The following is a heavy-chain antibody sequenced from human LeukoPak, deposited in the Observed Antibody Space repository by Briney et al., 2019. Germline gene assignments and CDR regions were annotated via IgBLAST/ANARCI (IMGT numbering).Heavy chain of an antibody. CDR2: IYYSGNT. V-gene: IGHV4-59*08. J-gene: IGHJ3*02. CDR3: ARTYYDILTGYPSGAFDI. D-gene: IGHD3-9*01. Sequence: PSETLSLTCTVSGVSISSYYWSWIRQPPGKGLEWIGYIYYSGNTNYIPSLKCRVTISVDTSKNQFSLMLSSVTAADTAVYYCARTYYDILTGYPSGAFDIWGQGTMVTVSS. CDR1: GVSISSYY.